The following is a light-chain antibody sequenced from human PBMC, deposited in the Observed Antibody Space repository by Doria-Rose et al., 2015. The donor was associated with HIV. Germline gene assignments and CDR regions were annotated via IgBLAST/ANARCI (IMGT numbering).Light chain of an antibody. CDR1: QTVSTY. CDR2: AAS. CDR3: QQTYSSPPWR. J-gene: IGKJ1*01. V-gene: IGKV1-39*01. Sequence: IRVTQSPSSLSASIGYRVTITCRASQTVSTYLNWFQQEPGKAPKLLIYAASRLQSGVPSRFSGSGSGTDFTLTISGLQPGDFATYYCQQTYSSPPWRFGQGTKVEMK.